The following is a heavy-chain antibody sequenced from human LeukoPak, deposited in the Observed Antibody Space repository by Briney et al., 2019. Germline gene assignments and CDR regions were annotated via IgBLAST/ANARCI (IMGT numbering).Heavy chain of an antibody. J-gene: IGHJ4*02. Sequence: SGGSLRLSCAASGFTFSSYEMNWVRQAPGKGLEWVSYISSRGSAIYYADSVKGRFTISRDNAKNSLYLQMNSLRAEDTAVYYCARALHNDSSGYLSGCFDYWGQGTLVTVSS. CDR1: GFTFSSYE. CDR2: ISSRGSAI. V-gene: IGHV3-48*03. D-gene: IGHD3-22*01. CDR3: ARALHNDSSGYLSGCFDY.